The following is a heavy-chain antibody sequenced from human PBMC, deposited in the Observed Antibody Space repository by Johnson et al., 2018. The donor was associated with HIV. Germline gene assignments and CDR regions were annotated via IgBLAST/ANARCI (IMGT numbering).Heavy chain of an antibody. Sequence: QVQLLESGGGLVKPGGSLRLSCAASGFTFSDYYMSWIRQAPGKGLEWVSYISSSGGSTYYADSVKGRFTISRDNSKNTLYLQMNSLRAEDTAVYYCAKAVTGEGAFDVWGQVTMVTVSS. CDR2: ISSSGGST. J-gene: IGHJ3*01. CDR3: AKAVTGEGAFDV. V-gene: IGHV3-11*01. D-gene: IGHD7-27*01. CDR1: GFTFSDYY.